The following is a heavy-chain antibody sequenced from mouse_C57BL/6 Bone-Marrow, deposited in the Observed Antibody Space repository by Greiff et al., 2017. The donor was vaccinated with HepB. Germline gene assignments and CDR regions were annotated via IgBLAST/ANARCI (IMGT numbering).Heavy chain of an antibody. CDR2: IDPEDGEN. V-gene: IGHV14-2*01. D-gene: IGHD1-1*01. Sequence: EVKLMESGAELVKPGASVKLSCTASGFNIKDYYMHWVKQRTEQGLEWIGRIDPEDGENKYAPKFQGKATITADTSSNPAYLQLSSLTSEDTAVYYCASLLLGYGSSDWYFDVWGTGTTVTVSS. J-gene: IGHJ1*03. CDR1: GFNIKDYY. CDR3: ASLLLGYGSSDWYFDV.